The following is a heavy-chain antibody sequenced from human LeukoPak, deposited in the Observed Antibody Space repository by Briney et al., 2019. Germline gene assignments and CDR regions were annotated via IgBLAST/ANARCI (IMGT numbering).Heavy chain of an antibody. V-gene: IGHV4-39*07. D-gene: IGHD3-22*01. Sequence: SETLSLTCTVSGGSISSSAYYWGWIRQPPGRGLEWIGSFYSSGSTNYNPSLKSRVTISVDTSKKQVSLKVTSVTAADTAVYYCARGTDDSSGYLDNWGQGTLVTVSS. J-gene: IGHJ4*02. CDR3: ARGTDDSSGYLDN. CDR2: FYSSGST. CDR1: GGSISSSAYY.